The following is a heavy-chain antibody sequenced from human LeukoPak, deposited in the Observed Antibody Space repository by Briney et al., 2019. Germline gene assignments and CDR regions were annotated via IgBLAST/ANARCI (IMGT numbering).Heavy chain of an antibody. J-gene: IGHJ4*02. CDR3: ATGDSTYSYGTKD. D-gene: IGHD5-18*01. Sequence: EASVKVSCKASGGTFSSYGINWVRQAPGQGLEWMGRIIPILGVTNYAQMFQGRVTITADKSTSTAYMELSSLRSEDTAVYYCATGDSTYSYGTKDWGQGTLVTVSS. CDR1: GGTFSSYG. V-gene: IGHV1-69*04. CDR2: IIPILGVT.